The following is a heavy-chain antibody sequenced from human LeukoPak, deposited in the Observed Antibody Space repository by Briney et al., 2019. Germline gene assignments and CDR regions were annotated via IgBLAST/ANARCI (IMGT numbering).Heavy chain of an antibody. D-gene: IGHD3-10*01. CDR1: GGSISPYY. V-gene: IGHV4-59*01. Sequence: SETLSITCTVSGGSISPYYWSWIRQPPGKGLEWIGYIYYTGGTYYNPSLKSRVTISVDTSKNQFSLKLSSVTAADTAVYYCARAYYYGSGTFDIWGQGTMVTVSS. J-gene: IGHJ3*02. CDR3: ARAYYYGSGTFDI. CDR2: IYYTGGT.